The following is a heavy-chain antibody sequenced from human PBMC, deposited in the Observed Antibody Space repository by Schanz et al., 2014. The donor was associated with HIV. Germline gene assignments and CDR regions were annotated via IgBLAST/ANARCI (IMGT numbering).Heavy chain of an antibody. D-gene: IGHD3-22*01. J-gene: IGHJ3*02. V-gene: IGHV3-7*01. Sequence: EVQLVESGGGLVKPGRSLRLSCAASGFTFSSYWMTWVRQAPGKGLEMVANMNQDGSRKYYVDSVKGRFTISRDNAANSLFLQMNSLRAEDTAVYYCVHDDSDNDGFDMWGQGTMVTVSS. CDR3: VHDDSDNDGFDM. CDR1: GFTFSSYW. CDR2: MNQDGSRK.